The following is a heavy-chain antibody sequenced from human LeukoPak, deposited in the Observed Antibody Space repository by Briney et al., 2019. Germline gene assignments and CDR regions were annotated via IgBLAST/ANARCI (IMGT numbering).Heavy chain of an antibody. V-gene: IGHV3-30-3*01. CDR3: ARDLQYDYVWGPYDY. D-gene: IGHD3-16*01. CDR1: GFTFSSYA. Sequence: PGGSLRLSCAASGFTFSSYAMHWVRQAPGKGLEWVAVISYGGSNKYYADSVKGRFTISRDNSKNTLYLQMNSLRAEDTAVYYCARDLQYDYVWGPYDYWGQGTLVTVSS. J-gene: IGHJ4*02. CDR2: ISYGGSNK.